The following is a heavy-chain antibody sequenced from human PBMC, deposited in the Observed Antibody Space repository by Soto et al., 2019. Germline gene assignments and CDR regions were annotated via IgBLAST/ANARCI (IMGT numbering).Heavy chain of an antibody. CDR2: VFYTGSA. Sequence: QVQLQESGPGLLKPSATLTLTCHVSGDSINNYYWSWIRQPPGKGLEWLGYVFYTGSANYNPSLRSRVSISVDTSTNHFALKLRSVTAADTATYFCARIKRGYNYGSIIDLWGQGTLVTVSS. V-gene: IGHV4-59*01. J-gene: IGHJ4*02. D-gene: IGHD5-18*01. CDR3: ARIKRGYNYGSIIDL. CDR1: GDSINNYY.